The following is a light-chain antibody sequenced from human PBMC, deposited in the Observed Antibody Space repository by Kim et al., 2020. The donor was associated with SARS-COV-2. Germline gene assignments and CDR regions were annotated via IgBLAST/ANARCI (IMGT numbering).Light chain of an antibody. V-gene: IGLV3-19*01. CDR3: NSWDSSGNHLL. J-gene: IGLJ2*01. CDR2: GEK. CDR1: SRRTHY. Sequence: AQGLTVRNTSQGASRRTHYANWYHQEPGEAPVIVIYGEKNRHSGIPDRFAGYSSGNTASLPITGAKAEDEADYYCNSWDSSGNHLLFGGGTKLTVL.